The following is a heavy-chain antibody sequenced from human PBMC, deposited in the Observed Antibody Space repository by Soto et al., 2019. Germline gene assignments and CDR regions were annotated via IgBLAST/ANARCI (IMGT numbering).Heavy chain of an antibody. D-gene: IGHD6-6*01. CDR3: AREHSSSSHVTFFLGYYYYMDV. V-gene: IGHV1-8*01. Sequence: QVQLVQSGAEVKKPGASVKVSCKASGYTFTSYDINWVRQATGQGLEWMGWMNPNSGNTGYAQKFQGRVTMTRNTSISTAYMGLSSLRSEDTAVYYCAREHSSSSHVTFFLGYYYYMDVWGKGTTVTVSS. CDR1: GYTFTSYD. CDR2: MNPNSGNT. J-gene: IGHJ6*03.